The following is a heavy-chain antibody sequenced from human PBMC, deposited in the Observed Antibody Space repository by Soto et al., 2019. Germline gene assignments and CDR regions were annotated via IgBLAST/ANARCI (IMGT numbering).Heavy chain of an antibody. J-gene: IGHJ4*02. CDR1: GGSFSGYY. V-gene: IGHV4-34*01. CDR3: ARAADDYGDYFDY. CDR2: INHSGST. D-gene: IGHD4-17*01. Sequence: PSETLSLTCAVYGGSFSGYYWSWIRQPPGKGLEWIGEINHSGSTNYNPSLKSRVTISVDTSKNQFSLKLSSVTAADTAVYYCARAADDYGDYFDYWGQGTLVTVSS.